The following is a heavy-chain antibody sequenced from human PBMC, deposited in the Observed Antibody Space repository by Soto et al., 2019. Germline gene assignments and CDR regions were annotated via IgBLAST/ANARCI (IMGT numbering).Heavy chain of an antibody. CDR1: GYSFATSR. CDR2: ISAYNGNT. J-gene: IGHJ4*02. Sequence: QVKVVQSGTEVKKPGASMKVSCKASGYSFATSRISWVRQAPGEGIEWLRWISAYNGNTNYDQKLQDRIIMTNDTSTSTAYLELRSLRSDDTAVYYWARAGQYYDSSGYSDWAQGTLVTVSS. D-gene: IGHD3-22*01. V-gene: IGHV1-18*01. CDR3: ARAGQYYDSSGYSD.